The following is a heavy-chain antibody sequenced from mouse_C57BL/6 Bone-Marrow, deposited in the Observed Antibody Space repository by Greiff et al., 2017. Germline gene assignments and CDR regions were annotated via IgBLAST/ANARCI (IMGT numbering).Heavy chain of an antibody. J-gene: IGHJ4*01. Sequence: LQQPGASVKLSCKASGYTFTSYWMHWVKQRPGQGLEWIGEIDPSDSYTNYNQKFKGKSTLTVDKSSSTAYMQLSSLTSEDSAVYYCAIHGXYYAMDYWGQGTSVTVSS. D-gene: IGHD2-1*01. CDR3: AIHGXYYAMDY. CDR1: GYTFTSYW. V-gene: IGHV1-69*02. CDR2: IDPSDSYT.